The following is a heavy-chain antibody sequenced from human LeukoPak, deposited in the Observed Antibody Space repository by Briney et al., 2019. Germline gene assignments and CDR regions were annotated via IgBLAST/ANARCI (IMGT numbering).Heavy chain of an antibody. J-gene: IGHJ2*01. V-gene: IGHV4-59*08. Sequence: SETLSLTCIVSGGSFSSYYWSWIRQPPGKGLEWIGYIDYRGNTNYNSSLKSRVTISEDTSKYQFSLKLSSVTAADAAVYYCARLTYSSSRTSYWYFDLWGRGTLVTVSS. CDR3: ARLTYSSSRTSYWYFDL. D-gene: IGHD6-13*01. CDR1: GGSFSSYY. CDR2: IDYRGNT.